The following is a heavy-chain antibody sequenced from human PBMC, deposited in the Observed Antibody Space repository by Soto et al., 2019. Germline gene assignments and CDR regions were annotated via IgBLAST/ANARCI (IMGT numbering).Heavy chain of an antibody. CDR1: GGSFSGYY. CDR3: ARGYCSSTSCYYYYGMDV. D-gene: IGHD2-2*01. J-gene: IGHJ6*02. Sequence: SETLSLTCAVYGGSFSGYYWSWIRQPPGKGLEWIGEINHSGSTNYNPSLKSRVTISVDTSKNQFSLKLSSVTAADTAVYYCARGYCSSTSCYYYYGMDVWGQGTKVTVSS. CDR2: INHSGST. V-gene: IGHV4-34*01.